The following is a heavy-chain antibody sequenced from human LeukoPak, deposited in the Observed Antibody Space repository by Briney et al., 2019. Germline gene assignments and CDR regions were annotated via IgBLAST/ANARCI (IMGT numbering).Heavy chain of an antibody. J-gene: IGHJ5*02. CDR2: IYHSGST. D-gene: IGHD3-16*01. CDR1: GGSISSSNW. CDR3: AGAFYDWDWFDP. V-gene: IGHV4-4*02. Sequence: SETLSLTCAVSGGSISSSNWWSWVRQPPGKGLEWIGEIYHSGSTNYNPSLKSRVTISVDTSKNQFSLKLSSVTAADTAVYYCAGAFYDWDWFDPWGQGTLVTVSS.